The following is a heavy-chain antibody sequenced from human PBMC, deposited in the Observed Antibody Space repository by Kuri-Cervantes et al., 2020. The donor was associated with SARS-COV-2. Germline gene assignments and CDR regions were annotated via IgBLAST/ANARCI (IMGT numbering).Heavy chain of an antibody. J-gene: IGHJ3*02. CDR1: GLTFSSYV. V-gene: IGHV3-23*01. D-gene: IGHD5-18*01. Sequence: GGSLRLSCAASGLTFSSYVMSWVRQAPGKGLERVAGISGSGGSTYYADSVKGRFTISRDNSKNTLFLQMNSLRAEDTALYFCARGPRGGYSYGWGALVIWGQGTMVTVSS. CDR3: ARGPRGGYSYGWGALVI. CDR2: ISGSGGST.